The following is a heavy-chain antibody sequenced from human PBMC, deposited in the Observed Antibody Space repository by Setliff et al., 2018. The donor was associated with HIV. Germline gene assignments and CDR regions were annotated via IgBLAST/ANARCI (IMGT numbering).Heavy chain of an antibody. Sequence: SETLSLTCTVSGDSISSANYFWNWIRQPAGKGLEWIGHIYTTGRTNYNPSLKSRVTISLDTSKNQFSLRLSSVTAADTAVYYCAAATTLDYWGQGTLVTVSS. V-gene: IGHV4-61*09. CDR1: GDSISSANYF. CDR2: IYTTGRT. D-gene: IGHD1-26*01. CDR3: AAATTLDY. J-gene: IGHJ4*02.